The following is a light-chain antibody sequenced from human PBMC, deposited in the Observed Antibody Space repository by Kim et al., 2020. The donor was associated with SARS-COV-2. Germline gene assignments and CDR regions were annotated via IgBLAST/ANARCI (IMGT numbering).Light chain of an antibody. CDR2: TNN. J-gene: IGLJ3*02. CDR1: SSNIGSNT. V-gene: IGLV1-44*01. CDR3: ATWDDSLNAWV. Sequence: QSVVTHPPSASGTPGQRVTISCSGSSSNIGSNTVNWYQQLPGAAPKLLIYTNNQRPSGVPDRVSGSKSGTSASLAISGLQSEDEADYYCATWDDSLNAWVFGGGTQLTVL.